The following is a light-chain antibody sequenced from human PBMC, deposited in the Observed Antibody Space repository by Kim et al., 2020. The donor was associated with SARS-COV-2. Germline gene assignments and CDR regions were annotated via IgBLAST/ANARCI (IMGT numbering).Light chain of an antibody. Sequence: ESPGERATLSCGASQSLSNNLAWFQQKPGQAPRLLIFGASTRATGIPARFSGSGSGTEFTLTITSLQPEDFAVYYCQQYVNWPIYSFGQGTKLEI. CDR2: GAS. CDR1: QSLSNN. V-gene: IGKV3-15*01. CDR3: QQYVNWPIYS. J-gene: IGKJ2*03.